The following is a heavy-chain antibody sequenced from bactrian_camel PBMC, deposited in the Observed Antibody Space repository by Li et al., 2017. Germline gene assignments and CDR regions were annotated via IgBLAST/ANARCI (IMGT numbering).Heavy chain of an antibody. J-gene: IGHJ4*01. V-gene: IGHV3S53*01. CDR3: AARPLFGNVCPVSTALPYNY. CDR1: GSIYGDAC. CDR2: IDSDGIA. D-gene: IGHD3*01. Sequence: VQLVESGGGSVQAGGSLRPSCGASGSIYGDACVGWLRQAPGKEREGVAAIDSDGIASYADSVKGRFTVSRDNANNTVNLMMNSLKPEDTAMYYCAARPLFGNVCPVSTALPYNYWGQGTQVTVS.